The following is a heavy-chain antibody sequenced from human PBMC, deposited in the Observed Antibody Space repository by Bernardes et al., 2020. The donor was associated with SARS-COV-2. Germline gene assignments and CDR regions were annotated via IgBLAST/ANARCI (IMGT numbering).Heavy chain of an antibody. V-gene: IGHV3-30*03. D-gene: IGHD3-22*01. J-gene: IGHJ6*02. CDR2: ISYDGSNK. Sequence: GGSLRLSCAASGFTFSSYGMHWVRQAPGKGLEWVAVISYDGSNKYYADSVKGRFTISRDNSKNTLYLQMNSLRAEDTAVYYCARSDYYYDSSGYYYPPAYYYYGMDVWGQGTTVTVSS. CDR3: ARSDYYYDSSGYYYPPAYYYYGMDV. CDR1: GFTFSSYG.